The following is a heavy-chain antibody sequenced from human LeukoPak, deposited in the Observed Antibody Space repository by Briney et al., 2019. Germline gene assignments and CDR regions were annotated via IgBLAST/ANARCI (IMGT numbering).Heavy chain of an antibody. V-gene: IGHV4-34*01. CDR3: AGRTSSSWYDYYYYMDV. CDR2: IDHSGSI. Sequence: PSETLSLTCAVSGYSLSWIRQPPGTGLEWIAEIDHSGSINYNPSLKSRVTISIDTSKNQFSLKLTSVTAADTAVYYCAGRTSSSWYDYYYYMDVWGKGTTVTVSS. D-gene: IGHD6-13*01. CDR1: GYS. J-gene: IGHJ6*03.